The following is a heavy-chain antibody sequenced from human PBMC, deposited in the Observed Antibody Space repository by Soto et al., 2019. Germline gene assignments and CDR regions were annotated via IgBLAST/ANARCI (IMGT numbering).Heavy chain of an antibody. CDR3: ANDPLGDMATFDAFDI. Sequence: GGSLRLSCAASGFTFSSYAMSWVRQAPGKGLEWVSAISGSGGSTYYADSVKGRFTISRDNSRNTLYLQMNSLRAEDTAVYYCANDPLGDMATFDAFDIWGQGTMVTVSS. J-gene: IGHJ3*02. CDR1: GFTFSSYA. D-gene: IGHD5-12*01. V-gene: IGHV3-23*01. CDR2: ISGSGGST.